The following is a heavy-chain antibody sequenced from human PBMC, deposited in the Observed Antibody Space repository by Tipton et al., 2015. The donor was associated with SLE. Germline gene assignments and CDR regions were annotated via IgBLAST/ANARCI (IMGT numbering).Heavy chain of an antibody. Sequence: GLVKPSETLSLICTVSGGSISTYYWSWIRQPPGKGLEWIANIYDNEKTNYYPSIGSRATISVDTSKNQFSLKMNSVTAADTAVYYCARGTPFMEWERNWFDPWGQGTLVTVSS. J-gene: IGHJ5*02. D-gene: IGHD1-26*01. CDR1: GGSISTYY. V-gene: IGHV4-59*01. CDR2: IYDNEKT. CDR3: ARGTPFMEWERNWFDP.